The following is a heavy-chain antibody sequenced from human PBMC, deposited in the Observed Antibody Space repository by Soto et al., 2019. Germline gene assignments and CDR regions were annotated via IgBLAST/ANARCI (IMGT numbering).Heavy chain of an antibody. CDR3: AKDKVDCSSTSCYGDAFDI. V-gene: IGHV3-23*01. CDR2: ISGSGGST. Sequence: GGSLRLSCAASGFTFSSYAMSWVRQAPGKGLEWVSAISGSGGSTYYADSVKGRLTISRDNSKNTLYLQMNSLRAEDTAVYYCAKDKVDCSSTSCYGDAFDIWGQGTMVT. J-gene: IGHJ3*02. D-gene: IGHD2-2*01. CDR1: GFTFSSYA.